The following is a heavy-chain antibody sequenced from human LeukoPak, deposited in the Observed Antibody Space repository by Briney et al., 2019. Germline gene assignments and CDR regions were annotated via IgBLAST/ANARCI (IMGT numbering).Heavy chain of an antibody. V-gene: IGHV3-23*01. CDR3: AKSRVAVAAPRNWFDP. Sequence: PGGSLRLSCAASGFTFRSYDMSWVRQAPGKGLEWVSTISGSGLSTYYADSVKGRFTISRDNSNNTLYLQMNSLRVEDTAVYYCAKSRVAVAAPRNWFDPWGQGTLVTVSS. CDR2: ISGSGLST. D-gene: IGHD6-19*01. CDR1: GFTFRSYD. J-gene: IGHJ5*02.